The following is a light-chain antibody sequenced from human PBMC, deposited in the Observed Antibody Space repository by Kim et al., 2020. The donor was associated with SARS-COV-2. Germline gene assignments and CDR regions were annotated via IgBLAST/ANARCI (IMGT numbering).Light chain of an antibody. J-gene: IGKJ2*01. CDR1: QSISTY. Sequence: AIRMTQSPSALSASTGDRVTITCRASQSISTYLAWYQQKPGKAPKLLLYAASTLQSEVPSRFSGSGSGTDFTLTISCLQSEDFATYYCQQYYSFPYTFGQGTKLEI. CDR2: AAS. V-gene: IGKV1-8*01. CDR3: QQYYSFPYT.